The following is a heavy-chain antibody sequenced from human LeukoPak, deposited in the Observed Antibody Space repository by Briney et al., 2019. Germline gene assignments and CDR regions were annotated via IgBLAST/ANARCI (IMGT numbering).Heavy chain of an antibody. V-gene: IGHV3-30*18. J-gene: IGHJ3*01. CDR1: GFSFSSYG. Sequence: PGGSLRLSCAASGFSFSSYGMHWVRQAPGKGLEWLTVISYDGNTIYYADSVKGRFTISRDNSKNTLYLQMNSLRIEDTAVYYCAKDLSVVGAHDSFDVWGLGTMVTVSS. CDR3: AKDLSVVGAHDSFDV. CDR2: ISYDGNTI. D-gene: IGHD1-26*01.